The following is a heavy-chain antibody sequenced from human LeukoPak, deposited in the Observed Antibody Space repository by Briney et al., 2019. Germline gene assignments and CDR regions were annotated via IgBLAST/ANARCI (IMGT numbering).Heavy chain of an antibody. V-gene: IGHV4-4*09. Sequence: PSETLSLTCTVSGGSISSYYWCWIRQPPGKGLEWVGYIYTSGSTNYNPSLKSRVTISVDTSKNQFSLKLSSVTAADTAVYYCAKHPTGDSSSSGDYWGQGTLVTVSS. CDR3: AKHPTGDSSSSGDY. J-gene: IGHJ4*02. D-gene: IGHD6-6*01. CDR1: GGSISSYY. CDR2: IYTSGST.